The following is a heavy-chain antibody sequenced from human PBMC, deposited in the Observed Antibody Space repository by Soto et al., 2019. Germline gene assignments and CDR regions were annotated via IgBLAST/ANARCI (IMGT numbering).Heavy chain of an antibody. Sequence: GGSLRLSCAASGFTFSTYWMTWVRQAPGKGLEWLANIRYDGSEKYYVDSVKGRFTISRDNTKNSLYLQMNSLKAEDTAMYYCARDRYGDYWNDYWGQGTLVTVSS. V-gene: IGHV3-7*01. CDR2: IRYDGSEK. D-gene: IGHD4-17*01. CDR3: ARDRYGDYWNDY. CDR1: GFTFSTYW. J-gene: IGHJ4*02.